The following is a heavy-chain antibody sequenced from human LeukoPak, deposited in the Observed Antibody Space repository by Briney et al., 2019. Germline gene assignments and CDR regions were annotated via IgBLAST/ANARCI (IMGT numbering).Heavy chain of an antibody. CDR3: SFSLNY. Sequence: GGSLRLSCEASGFTFGTAWMDWVRQAPGKGLEWVANIKADGSEKYYVDSVKGRFTISRDNAKNSLYLQMNSLRAEDTAVYYCSFSLNYWGQGTLVTVSS. J-gene: IGHJ4*02. CDR2: IKADGSEK. CDR1: GFTFGTAW. V-gene: IGHV3-7*01.